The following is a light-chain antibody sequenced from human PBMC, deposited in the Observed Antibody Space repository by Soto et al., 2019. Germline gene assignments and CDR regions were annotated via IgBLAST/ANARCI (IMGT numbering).Light chain of an antibody. CDR2: NNN. CDR1: SSNIGINT. CDR3: AAWDDSLNGYV. V-gene: IGLV1-44*01. J-gene: IGLJ1*01. Sequence: QSVLTQPPSASETPGQRVTISCSGSSSNIGINTVDWFQQLPGTAPKLLIYNNNQRPSGVPDRFSGSQSGTSASLAISGLQSEDESDYYCAAWDDSLNGYVFGTGTKVTVL.